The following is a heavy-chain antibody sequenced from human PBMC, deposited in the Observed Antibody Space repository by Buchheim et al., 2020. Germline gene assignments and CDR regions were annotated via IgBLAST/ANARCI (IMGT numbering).Heavy chain of an antibody. J-gene: IGHJ6*02. CDR1: SGSISSSYW. CDR2: ISQSGDT. V-gene: IGHV4-4*02. Sequence: QVQLQESGPGLVKPSGTLSLTCAVSSGSISSSYWWSWVRQPPGKGLEWIGEISQSGDTSHTPSLKSRVFMSLDTSKNQLSPNLNSVTAADTAVYYCARNYYFYGMDVWGQGTT. CDR3: ARNYYFYGMDV.